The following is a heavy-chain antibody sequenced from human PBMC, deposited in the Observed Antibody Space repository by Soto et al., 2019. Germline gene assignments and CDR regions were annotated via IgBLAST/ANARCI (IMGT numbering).Heavy chain of an antibody. J-gene: IGHJ4*02. CDR1: GFTFSDYA. Sequence: GGSLRLSCAASGFTFSDYAMHWVRQAPGKGLEWVAVISYDGSNKYYADPVKGRFTISRDNSKNTLYLQMNSLRAEDTAVYYCARGRSYWELLSSYVYWGQGTLVTVSS. D-gene: IGHD1-26*01. V-gene: IGHV3-30-3*01. CDR2: ISYDGSNK. CDR3: ARGRSYWELLSSYVY.